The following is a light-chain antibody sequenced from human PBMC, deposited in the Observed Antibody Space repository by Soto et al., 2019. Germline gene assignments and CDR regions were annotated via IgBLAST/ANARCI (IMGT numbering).Light chain of an antibody. CDR2: VNSDGSH. V-gene: IGLV4-69*01. CDR1: SGHSTDA. J-gene: IGLJ2*01. CDR3: QAWDTGLGV. Sequence: QPVLTQSPSGSASLGASVKLTCTLNSGHSTDAIAWLQQQPEKGPRYLMKVNSDGSHTKGDGIPDRFSGSSFGAERYLTISSLQSDDEADYYCQAWDTGLGVFGGGTKLTVL.